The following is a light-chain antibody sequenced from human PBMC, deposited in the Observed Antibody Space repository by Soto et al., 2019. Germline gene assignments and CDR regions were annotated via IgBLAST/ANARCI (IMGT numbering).Light chain of an antibody. J-gene: IGKJ4*01. CDR3: QKYGTAAPLT. Sequence: EIVLTQSPGTLSLSPGERATLSCRASQSVSSSYLAWYQQKPGQTPRLLIYGASSRATGIPDRFSGSGSGTDFTLTISRLEPEDLAVYSCQKYGTAAPLTFGGGTKVEIK. CDR2: GAS. CDR1: QSVSSSY. V-gene: IGKV3-20*01.